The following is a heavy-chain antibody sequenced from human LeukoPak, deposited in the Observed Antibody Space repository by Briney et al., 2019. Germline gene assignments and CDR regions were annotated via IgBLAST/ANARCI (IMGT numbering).Heavy chain of an antibody. CDR1: GFTFSNYG. CDR2: ISGSGGST. D-gene: IGHD2-15*01. CDR3: AKNAHIVVVVAATLDY. Sequence: PGGSLRLSCAASGFTFSNYGMHWVRQAPGKGLEWVSAISGSGGSTYYADSVKGRFTISRDNSKNTLYLQMNSLRAEDTAVYYCAKNAHIVVVVAATLDYWGQGTLVTVSS. V-gene: IGHV3-23*01. J-gene: IGHJ4*02.